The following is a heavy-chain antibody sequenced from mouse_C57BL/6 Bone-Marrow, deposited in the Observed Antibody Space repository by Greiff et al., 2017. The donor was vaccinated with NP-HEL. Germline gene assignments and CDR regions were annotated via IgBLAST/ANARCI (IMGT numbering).Heavy chain of an antibody. V-gene: IGHV1-78*01. CDR2: IYPRDGST. J-gene: IGHJ2*01. Sequence: VQLQESDAELVKPGASVKISCKASGYTFTDHTIHWMKQRPEQGLEWIGHIYPRDGSTKYNEKFKGKATLTADKSSSTAYMQLNSLTSEDSAVYFCARKGRHYYFDDWGKGTTLTVSS. CDR3: ARKGRHYYFDD. CDR1: GYTFTDHT.